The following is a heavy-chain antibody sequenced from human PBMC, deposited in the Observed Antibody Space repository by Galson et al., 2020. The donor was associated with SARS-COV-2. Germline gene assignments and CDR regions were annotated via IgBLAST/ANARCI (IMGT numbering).Heavy chain of an antibody. CDR1: GFTFETHA. CDR2: IFYDGSNK. CDR3: ARDGQLSSGWAFDY. J-gene: IGHJ4*02. D-gene: IGHD6-19*01. V-gene: IGHV3-33*01. Sequence: GGSLRLPCAASGFTFETHAMPWVRQATGKGLEWVAPIFYDGSNKYYLDSVKGRFTISRDNSENTVSLQMDNLRAEDTAVYFCARDGQLSSGWAFDYWGQGTLVTVSS.